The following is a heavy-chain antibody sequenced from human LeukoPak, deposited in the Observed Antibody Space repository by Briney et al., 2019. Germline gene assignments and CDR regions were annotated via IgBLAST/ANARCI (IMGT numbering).Heavy chain of an antibody. CDR2: ISYDGSNK. V-gene: IGHV3-30-3*01. CDR3: ARNNGDYGMDV. D-gene: IGHD4-17*01. CDR1: GFTFSSYA. Sequence: GSLRLSCAASGFTFSSYAMHWVRQAPGKGLEWVAVISYDGSNKYYADSVKGRFTISRGNSKNTLYLQMNSLRAEDTAVYYCARNNGDYGMDVWGQGTTVTVSS. J-gene: IGHJ6*02.